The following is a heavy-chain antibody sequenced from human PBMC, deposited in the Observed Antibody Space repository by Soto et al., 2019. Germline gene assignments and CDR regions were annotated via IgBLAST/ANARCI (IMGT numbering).Heavy chain of an antibody. CDR1: GGTFSSYA. J-gene: IGHJ6*02. V-gene: IGHV1-69*13. CDR3: ARGYSSGLTSSEIIYYYYGMDV. D-gene: IGHD6-19*01. CDR2: IIPIFGTA. Sequence: SVKVSCKASGGTFSSYAISWVRQAPGQGLEWMGGIIPIFGTANYAQKFQGRVTITADESTSTAYMELSSLRSEDTAVYYCARGYSSGLTSSEIIYYYYGMDVWGQGTTVTVSS.